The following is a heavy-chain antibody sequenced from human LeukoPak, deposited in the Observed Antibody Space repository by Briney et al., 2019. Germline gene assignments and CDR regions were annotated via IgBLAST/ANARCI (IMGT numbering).Heavy chain of an antibody. CDR2: INPNSGGT. Sequence: ASVKVSCKASGYTFTGYYMHWVRQAPGQGLEWMGWINPNSGGTNYAQKFQGRVTMTRDTSISTAYMELSRLRSDDTAVYYCAYIYYYDSSGYAPRPPLDLFHMDVWGKGTTVTVSS. D-gene: IGHD3-22*01. CDR1: GYTFTGYY. CDR3: AYIYYYDSSGYAPRPPLDLFHMDV. J-gene: IGHJ6*03. V-gene: IGHV1-2*02.